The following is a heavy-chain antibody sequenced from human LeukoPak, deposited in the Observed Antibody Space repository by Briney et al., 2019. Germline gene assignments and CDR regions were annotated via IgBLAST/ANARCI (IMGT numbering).Heavy chain of an antibody. J-gene: IGHJ4*02. CDR3: ARVGGITMIVVAFDY. CDR1: GGSLSGYY. Sequence: PSETLSLTCAVYGGSLSGYYWSWIRQPPGKGLEWIGEINHSGSTNYNPSLKSRVTISVDTSKNQFSLKLSSVTAADTAVYYCARVGGITMIVVAFDYWGQGTLVTVSS. D-gene: IGHD3-22*01. CDR2: INHSGST. V-gene: IGHV4-34*01.